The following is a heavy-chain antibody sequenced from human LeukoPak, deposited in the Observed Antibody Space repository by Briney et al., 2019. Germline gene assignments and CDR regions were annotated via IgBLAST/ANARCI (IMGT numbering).Heavy chain of an antibody. CDR2: MTTSGNTI. Sequence: GGSLRLSCVVSGITFSGYSMIWVRQAPGKGLEWLSFMTTSGNTIFYAESVKDRFTISRDNAKKSLYLQMNSLRDEDTAVYYCARVGGATAVTMYFEYWGQGALVTVSS. V-gene: IGHV3-48*02. CDR1: GITFSGYS. J-gene: IGHJ4*02. CDR3: ARVGGATAVTMYFEY. D-gene: IGHD1-26*01.